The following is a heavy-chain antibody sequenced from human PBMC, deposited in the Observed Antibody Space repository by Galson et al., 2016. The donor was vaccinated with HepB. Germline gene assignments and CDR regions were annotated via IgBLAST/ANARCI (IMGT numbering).Heavy chain of an antibody. CDR3: ARGGPGVYDYPDY. Sequence: SVKVSCKASGYTFTAYYIHWVRQAPGQGLEWMGRITPNNGDTNYAQKFQGRVSMTGDTSIRTAYMELSRLRFDDTVVYYCARGGPGVYDYPDYWGQGTLVTVSS. V-gene: IGHV1-2*05. CDR1: GYTFTAYY. D-gene: IGHD3-16*01. CDR2: ITPNNGDT. J-gene: IGHJ4*02.